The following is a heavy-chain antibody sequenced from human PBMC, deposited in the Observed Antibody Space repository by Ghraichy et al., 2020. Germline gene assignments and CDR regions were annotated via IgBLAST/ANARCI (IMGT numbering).Heavy chain of an antibody. Sequence: GGSLRLSCAASGFTFSSYSMNWVRQAPGKGLEWVSSISSSSSYIYYADSVKGRFTMSRDNAKNSLYLQMNSLRAEDTAVYYCARDGGYSSGWSNFDYWGQGTLVTVSS. CDR2: ISSSSSYI. CDR3: ARDGGYSSGWSNFDY. V-gene: IGHV3-21*01. D-gene: IGHD6-19*01. J-gene: IGHJ4*02. CDR1: GFTFSSYS.